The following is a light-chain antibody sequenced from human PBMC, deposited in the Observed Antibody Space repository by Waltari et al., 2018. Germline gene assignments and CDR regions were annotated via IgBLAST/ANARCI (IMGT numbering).Light chain of an antibody. CDR1: QGVSNSF. CDR3: QQYGSSPET. V-gene: IGKV3-20*01. J-gene: IGKJ1*01. CDR2: GAS. Sequence: EIVLTQSPGTLSLSPGERATLSARASQGVSNSFLAWYQQKPGQAPRLLIDGASSRATGIPGRFSGSGSGTDFTLTISRLEPEDFTVYYCQQYGSSPETFGQGTKVEIK.